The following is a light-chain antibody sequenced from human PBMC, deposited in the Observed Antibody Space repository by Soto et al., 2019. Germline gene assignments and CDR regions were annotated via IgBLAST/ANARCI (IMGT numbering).Light chain of an antibody. CDR3: HSYDISLRGSV. Sequence: QPVLTQPPSVSGAPGQRVTISCTGSSSNIGAGFDVHWYQQLPGTAPKLLIYGNSNRPSGVPDRFSGSKSGTSASLAITGLQAEDEADYYCHSYDISLRGSVFGGGTKLTVL. J-gene: IGLJ3*02. CDR2: GNS. CDR1: SSNIGAGFD. V-gene: IGLV1-40*01.